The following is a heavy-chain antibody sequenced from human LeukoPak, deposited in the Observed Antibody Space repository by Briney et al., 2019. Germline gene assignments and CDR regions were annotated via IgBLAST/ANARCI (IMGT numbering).Heavy chain of an antibody. V-gene: IGHV3-30-3*01. CDR3: VLRGGATDY. Sequence: GRSLRLSCAASGLAFSSYAMYWVRQAPGKGLEWVAVISYDESNKYYADSLEGRFTISRDNSKNTLYLQMNSLRAEDTAVYYCVLRGGATDYWGQGTLVTVSS. J-gene: IGHJ4*02. CDR1: GLAFSSYA. D-gene: IGHD3-16*01. CDR2: ISYDESNK.